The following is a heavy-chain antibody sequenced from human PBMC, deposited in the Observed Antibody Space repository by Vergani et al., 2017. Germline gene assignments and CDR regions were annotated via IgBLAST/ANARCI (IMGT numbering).Heavy chain of an antibody. CDR2: ISWNSGSI. D-gene: IGHD1-1*01. V-gene: IGHV3-9*01. J-gene: IGHJ6*03. Sequence: EVQLVESGGGLVQPGRSLRLSCAASGFPLVDYAMHWVRQAPGKGLEWVLGISWNSGSIGYADSVKGRFTISRDNAKNSLYLQMNSLRAEDTALYYCAKDISGYYYMDVWGKGTTVTVSS. CDR1: GFPLVDYA. CDR3: AKDISGYYYMDV.